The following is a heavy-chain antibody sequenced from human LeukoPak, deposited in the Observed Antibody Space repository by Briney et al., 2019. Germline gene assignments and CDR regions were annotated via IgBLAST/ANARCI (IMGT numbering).Heavy chain of an antibody. D-gene: IGHD3-10*01. V-gene: IGHV4-59*01. J-gene: IGHJ6*03. Sequence: SETLSLTCTVSGGSISSYHWSWIRQPPGKGLEWIGFFYYSGSTNYNPSLKSRITISVDTSKNQFSLKLSSVTAADTAVYYCARAPYGSATNNYYMDVWGKGTTVTVSS. CDR3: ARAPYGSATNNYYMDV. CDR2: FYYSGST. CDR1: GGSISSYH.